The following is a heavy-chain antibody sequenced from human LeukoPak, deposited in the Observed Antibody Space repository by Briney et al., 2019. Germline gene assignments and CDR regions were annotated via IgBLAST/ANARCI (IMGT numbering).Heavy chain of an antibody. CDR2: IIPIFGTA. Sequence: ASVKVSCKASGYTFSNYDINWVRQAPGQGLEWMGGIIPIFGTANYAQKFQGRVTITADKSTSTAYMELSSLRSEDTAVYYCARVDIVVVVAATPAFDIWGQGTMVTVSS. CDR3: ARVDIVVVVAATPAFDI. D-gene: IGHD2-15*01. J-gene: IGHJ3*02. CDR1: GYTFSNYD. V-gene: IGHV1-69*06.